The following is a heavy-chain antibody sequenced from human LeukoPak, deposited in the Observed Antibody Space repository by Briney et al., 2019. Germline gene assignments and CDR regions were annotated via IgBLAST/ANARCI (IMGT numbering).Heavy chain of an antibody. Sequence: PSETLSLTCAVSGYSISSGYYWGWIRPPPGKGLEWIGSIYHSGSTYYNPSLKSRVTISVDTSKNQFSLKLSSVTAADTAVYYCAREWVYYDSSGHYSGWFDPWGQGTLVTVSS. V-gene: IGHV4-38-2*02. J-gene: IGHJ5*02. D-gene: IGHD3-22*01. CDR3: AREWVYYDSSGHYSGWFDP. CDR2: IYHSGST. CDR1: GYSISSGYY.